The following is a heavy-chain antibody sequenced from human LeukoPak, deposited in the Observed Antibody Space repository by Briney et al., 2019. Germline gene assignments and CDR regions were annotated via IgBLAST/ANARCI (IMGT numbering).Heavy chain of an antibody. CDR3: ASGVVVAAYFDY. Sequence: GASVKVSCKASGYTFTGYYMHWVRQAPGQGLEWMGWINPNSGGTKYAQKFQGRVTMTRDTSISTAYMELSRLRSDDTAVYYCASGVVVAAYFDYWGQGTLVTVSS. CDR1: GYTFTGYY. V-gene: IGHV1-2*02. J-gene: IGHJ4*02. D-gene: IGHD2-15*01. CDR2: INPNSGGT.